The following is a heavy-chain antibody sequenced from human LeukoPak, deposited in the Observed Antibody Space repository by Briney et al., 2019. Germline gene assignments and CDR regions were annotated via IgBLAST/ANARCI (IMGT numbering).Heavy chain of an antibody. D-gene: IGHD3-10*01. V-gene: IGHV4-39*01. CDR2: IYYSGST. CDR3: ARVALLYFGESPRYFDS. J-gene: IGHJ4*02. CDR1: GGSISSSISY. Sequence: PSETLSLTCTVSGGSISSSISYWGWIRQPPGKGLEWIGSIYYSGSTYYNPSLKSRVTISVDTSKNQFSLKLSSVTAEDTAVYYCARVALLYFGESPRYFDSWGQGSPVTVSS.